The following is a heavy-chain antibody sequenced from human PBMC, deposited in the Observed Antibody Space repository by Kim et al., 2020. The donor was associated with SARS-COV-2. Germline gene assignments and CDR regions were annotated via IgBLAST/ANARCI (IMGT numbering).Heavy chain of an antibody. CDR1: GFTFSSYA. V-gene: IGHV3-30*04. CDR2: ISYDGSNK. J-gene: IGHJ5*02. D-gene: IGHD6-13*01. Sequence: GGSLRLSCAASGFTFSSYAMHWVRQAPGKGLEWVAVISYDGSNKYYADSVKGRFTISRDNSKNTLYLQMNSLRAEDTAVYYCARDHSSSWYIDNWFDPWG. CDR3: ARDHSSSWYIDNWFDP.